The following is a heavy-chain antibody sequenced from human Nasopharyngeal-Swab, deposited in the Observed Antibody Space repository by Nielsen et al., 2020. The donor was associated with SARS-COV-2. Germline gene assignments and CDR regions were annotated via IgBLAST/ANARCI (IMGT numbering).Heavy chain of an antibody. CDR1: GFTFSKFY. Sequence: GESLKISCAASGFTFSKFYMSWVRQAAGKGLEWVANIKQDGSGSYYVDSVKGRFTISRDDANNSLYLQMNSLRAGDTGVYYCAKDIRGYYDFSPWGLGTLVTVAS. CDR3: AKDIRGYYDFSP. CDR2: IKQDGSGS. J-gene: IGHJ5*02. D-gene: IGHD3-3*01. V-gene: IGHV3-7*01.